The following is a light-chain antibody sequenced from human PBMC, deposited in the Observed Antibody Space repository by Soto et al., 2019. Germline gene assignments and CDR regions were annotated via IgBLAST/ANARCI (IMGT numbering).Light chain of an antibody. V-gene: IGLV2-14*01. CDR2: DVS. J-gene: IGLJ1*01. Sequence: SVLTQPASVSGSPGQSITISCTGTSSDVGGYNYVSWYQQHPGKAPKLMIYDVSNRPSGVSNRFSGSKSGNTASLTISGLQAEDEADYYCSPYTSSSTRVFGTRTQVTVL. CDR1: SSDVGGYNY. CDR3: SPYTSSSTRV.